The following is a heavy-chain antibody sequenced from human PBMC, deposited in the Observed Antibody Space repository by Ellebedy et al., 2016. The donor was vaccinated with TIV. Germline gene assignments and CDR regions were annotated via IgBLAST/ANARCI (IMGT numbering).Heavy chain of an antibody. CDR2: INSDGSYT. D-gene: IGHD2-2*01. CDR1: GLASSSYW. V-gene: IGHV3-74*01. Sequence: GESLKISCAASGLASSSYWMHWVRQVPGEGLVWVARINSDGSYTTYADSVKGRFTISRDNARNSLYLQMKSLRVDDTAMYDCARDTVAVPDGNTFDFWGQGTMVTVST. J-gene: IGHJ3*01. CDR3: ARDTVAVPDGNTFDF.